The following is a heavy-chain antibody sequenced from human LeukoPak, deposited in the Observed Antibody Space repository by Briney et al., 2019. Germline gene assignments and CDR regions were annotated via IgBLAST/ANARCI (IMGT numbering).Heavy chain of an antibody. J-gene: IGHJ5*02. D-gene: IGHD6-13*01. Sequence: SVKVSYKASGGTFSSYAISWVRQAPGQGLEWMGRIIPILDMTNYAQKFQGRVTITADKSTSTAYMELSSLRSEDTAVYYCARDQRDRIAPDPWGQGTLVTVSS. CDR1: GGTFSSYA. CDR2: IIPILDMT. V-gene: IGHV1-69*04. CDR3: ARDQRDRIAPDP.